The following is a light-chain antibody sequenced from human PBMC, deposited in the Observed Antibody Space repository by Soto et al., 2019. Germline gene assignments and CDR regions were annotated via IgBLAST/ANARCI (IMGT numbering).Light chain of an antibody. CDR3: SSWDDHLAAVL. J-gene: IGLJ1*01. V-gene: IGLV1-44*01. CDR2: TND. Sequence: QSVLTQPPSASGTPGQRVTISCSGSSSNIGSNTVNWYQQLPGTAPKLLIYTNDQRPSGVPDRFSGSRSGTSASLAISGLQFEHVSDYQCSSWDDHLAAVLFAGGTKVTVL. CDR1: SSNIGSNT.